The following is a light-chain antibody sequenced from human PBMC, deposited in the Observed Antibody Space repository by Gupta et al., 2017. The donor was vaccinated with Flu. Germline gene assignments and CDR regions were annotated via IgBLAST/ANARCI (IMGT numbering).Light chain of an antibody. Sequence: QSALTQPASVSGSPGQSITISCTGTSSDVGGYNYVSWYQQHPGKAPKLMSYEVSNRPSGVSNRFSGSKSGTTASLTISGLQAEDEADYYCSSYTRSSTLVFGGGTQLTV. CDR3: SSYTRSSTLV. J-gene: IGLJ3*02. CDR1: SSDVGGYNY. CDR2: EVS. V-gene: IGLV2-14*01.